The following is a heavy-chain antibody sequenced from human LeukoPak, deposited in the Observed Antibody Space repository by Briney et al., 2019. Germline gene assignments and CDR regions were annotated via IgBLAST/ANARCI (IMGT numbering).Heavy chain of an antibody. D-gene: IGHD2-15*01. CDR3: AKDRVVVAASHTSNDY. CDR1: GFTFSNYG. J-gene: IGHJ4*02. CDR2: ISGSGGST. V-gene: IGHV3-23*01. Sequence: GGSLRLSCSASGFTFSNYGMSWVRQAPGKGLEWVSAISGSGGSTYYADSVKGRFTISRDNSKSTLYLQMNSLRAEDTAVYYCAKDRVVVAASHTSNDYWGQGTLVTVSS.